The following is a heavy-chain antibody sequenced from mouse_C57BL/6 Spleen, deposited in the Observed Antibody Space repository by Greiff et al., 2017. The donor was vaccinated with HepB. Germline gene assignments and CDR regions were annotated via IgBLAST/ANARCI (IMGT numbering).Heavy chain of an antibody. D-gene: IGHD3-3*01. CDR2: INPNNGGT. Sequence: EVQLQQSGPELVKPGASVKISCKASGYTFTDYYMNWVKQSHGKSLEWIGDINPNNGGTSYNQKFKGKATLTVDKSSSTAYMELRSLTSEDSAVYYCASPERDHDWYFDVWGTGTTVTVSS. CDR1: GYTFTDYY. CDR3: ASPERDHDWYFDV. V-gene: IGHV1-26*01. J-gene: IGHJ1*03.